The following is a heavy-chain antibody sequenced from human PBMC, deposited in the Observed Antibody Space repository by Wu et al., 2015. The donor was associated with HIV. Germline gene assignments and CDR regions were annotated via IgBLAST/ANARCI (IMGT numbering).Heavy chain of an antibody. CDR2: INPSGGST. CDR1: GYTFTSYY. J-gene: IGHJ6*03. V-gene: IGHV1-46*01. CDR3: AREMSDYSYYYMDV. D-gene: IGHD3-3*01. Sequence: QVQLVQSGAEVKKPGASVKVSCKAFGYTFTSYYMHWVRQAPGQGLEWMGIINPSGGSTSYAQKFQGRVTMTRDTSTSTVYMELSSLRSEDTAVYYCAREMSDYSYYYMDVVGTKGPRSPSP.